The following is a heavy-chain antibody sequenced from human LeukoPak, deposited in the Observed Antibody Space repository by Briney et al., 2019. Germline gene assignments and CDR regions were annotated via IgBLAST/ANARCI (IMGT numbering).Heavy chain of an antibody. CDR2: IIPIFGTA. CDR1: GGTFSSYA. D-gene: IGHD2-2*01. V-gene: IGHV1-69*13. J-gene: IGHJ4*02. Sequence: SVKVSCKASGGTFSSYAISWVRQAPGQGLEWMGGIIPIFGTANYAQKFQGRVTITADESTSTAYMELSSLRAEDTAVYYCASDKVPAEGYSFDYWGQGTLVTVSS. CDR3: ASDKVPAEGYSFDY.